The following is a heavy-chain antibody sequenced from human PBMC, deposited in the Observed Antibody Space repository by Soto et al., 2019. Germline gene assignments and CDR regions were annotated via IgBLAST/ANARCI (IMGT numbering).Heavy chain of an antibody. CDR3: AGDKYYSSTSPNWFDP. Sequence: PSETLSLTCTVSGGSISSYYWSWIRQPPGKGLEWIGYIYYRGSTNYNPSLKSRVTISVDTSKNQFSLKLSSVTAADTAVYYCAGDKYYSSTSPNWFDPWGQGTLVTVSS. CDR1: GGSISSYY. CDR2: IYYRGST. D-gene: IGHD6-13*01. J-gene: IGHJ5*02. V-gene: IGHV4-59*01.